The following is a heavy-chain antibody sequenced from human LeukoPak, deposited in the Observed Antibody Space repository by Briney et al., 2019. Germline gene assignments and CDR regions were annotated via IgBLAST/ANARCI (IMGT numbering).Heavy chain of an antibody. CDR1: GYTFTSYA. CDR2: ISAYNGNT. Sequence: ASVKVSCKASGYTFTSYAFSWVRQAPGQGLEWMGWISAYNGNTNYAQTLQGRVTLTTDTSTSTAFMELRSLRSDDTAVYYCAKFGETTLDHQPDYWGQGTLVTVSS. D-gene: IGHD3-16*01. V-gene: IGHV1-18*01. CDR3: AKFGETTLDHQPDY. J-gene: IGHJ4*02.